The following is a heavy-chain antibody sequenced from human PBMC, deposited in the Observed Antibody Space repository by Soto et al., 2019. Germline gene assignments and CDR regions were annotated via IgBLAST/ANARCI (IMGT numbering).Heavy chain of an antibody. V-gene: IGHV4-59*01. J-gene: IGHJ6*02. D-gene: IGHD2-15*01. CDR3: ARDGGYYYYGMDV. CDR2: IYYSGST. Sequence: SETLSLTCTVSGGSISSYYWSWIRQPPGKGLEWIGYIYYSGSTNYNPSLKSRVTISVDTSKNQFSLKLSSVTAADTAVYYCARDGGYYYYGMDVWGQGTTVTVSS. CDR1: GGSISSYY.